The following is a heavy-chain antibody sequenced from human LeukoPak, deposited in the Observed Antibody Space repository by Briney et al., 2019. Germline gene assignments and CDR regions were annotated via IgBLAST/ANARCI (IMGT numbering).Heavy chain of an antibody. CDR2: VSSINRII. CDR3: ATDQEYYDILTGYYFSPFDY. CDR1: GFTFSSHT. Sequence: GGSLRLSCAASGFTFSSHTMSWVRQAPGRGLEWVSSVSSINRIINYADGIKGPVSMSRGNAKNSVYLQMNRLRAEDTAVYYCATDQEYYDILTGYYFSPFDYWGQGTLVTVSS. V-gene: IGHV3-21*04. D-gene: IGHD3-9*01. J-gene: IGHJ4*02.